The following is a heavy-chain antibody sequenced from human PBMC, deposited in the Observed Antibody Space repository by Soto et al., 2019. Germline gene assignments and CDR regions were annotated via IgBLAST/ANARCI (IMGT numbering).Heavy chain of an antibody. CDR2: IYYSGSSGST. V-gene: IGHV4-59*08. J-gene: IGHJ4*02. CDR1: GGSFTGYH. CDR3: ARHRGPASSSVLDS. D-gene: IGHD6-6*01. Sequence: QVQLQASGPGLVKPSETLSLSCTVSGGSFTGYHWSWMRQTPGRGLEWIGHIYYSGSSGSTIYHPSLRSRVTISVDMSKNHFSLALSSVTAADTAVYYCARHRGPASSSVLDSWGQGTLVTVSS.